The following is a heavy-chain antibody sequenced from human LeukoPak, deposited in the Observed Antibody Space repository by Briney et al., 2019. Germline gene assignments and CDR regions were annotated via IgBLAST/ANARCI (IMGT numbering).Heavy chain of an antibody. D-gene: IGHD3-10*01. Sequence: GRSLRLSCAASGFTFSSYAMHWVRQAPGKGLEWVAVISYDGSNKYYADSVKGRFTISRDNSKNTLYLQMNSLRAEDTAVYYCAKDRWFGTSAFDVWGQGTMVTVSS. CDR3: AKDRWFGTSAFDV. V-gene: IGHV3-30-3*01. CDR1: GFTFSSYA. J-gene: IGHJ3*01. CDR2: ISYDGSNK.